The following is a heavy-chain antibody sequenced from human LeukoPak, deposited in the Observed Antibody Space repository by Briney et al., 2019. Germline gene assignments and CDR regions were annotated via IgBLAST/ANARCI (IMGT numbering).Heavy chain of an antibody. CDR3: AKASYYGDYVFDY. V-gene: IGHV3-23*01. Sequence: GGSLRLSCAASGFTFSSYAMSWVRQAPGRGLEWVSAINGGGGSTYYADSVKGRFTISRDNSKNTLYLQMNSLRAEDTAVYYCAKASYYGDYVFDYWGQGTLVTVSS. CDR2: INGGGGST. D-gene: IGHD4-17*01. CDR1: GFTFSSYA. J-gene: IGHJ4*02.